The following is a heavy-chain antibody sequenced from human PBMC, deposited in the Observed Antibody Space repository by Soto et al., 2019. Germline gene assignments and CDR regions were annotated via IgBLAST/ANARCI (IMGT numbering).Heavy chain of an antibody. Sequence: QVQLVQSGTEVRKPGSSVKVSCKASGGTFASNGISWVRLAPGQGLEWMGVIIPLCGTINNAQKFQARVTITADATATMIYMELISLRSEATAISSCAREGLMFCPGAVGCAFDIWGQGTLVSVSS. D-gene: IGHD2-15*01. CDR3: AREGLMFCPGAVGCAFDI. V-gene: IGHV1-69*01. CDR1: GGTFASNG. CDR2: IIPLCGTI. J-gene: IGHJ3*02.